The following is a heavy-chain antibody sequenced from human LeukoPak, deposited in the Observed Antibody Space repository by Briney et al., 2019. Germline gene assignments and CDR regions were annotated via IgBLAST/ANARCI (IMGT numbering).Heavy chain of an antibody. V-gene: IGHV3-23*01. J-gene: IGHJ4*02. CDR1: GFTFSSYA. Sequence: GGSLRLSCAASGFTFSSYAMSWVRQAPGKGLEWVSAISGSGGSTYYADSVKGRFTISRDNSKNTLYLQMNSLRAEDTAVYYCAKGGEWLRFGGHDYWGQGTLVTVSS. CDR2: ISGSGGST. D-gene: IGHD5-12*01. CDR3: AKGGEWLRFGGHDY.